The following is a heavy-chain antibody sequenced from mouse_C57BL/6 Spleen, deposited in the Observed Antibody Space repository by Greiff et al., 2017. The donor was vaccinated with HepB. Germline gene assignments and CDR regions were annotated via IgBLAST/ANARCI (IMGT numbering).Heavy chain of an antibody. CDR3: TGSITTGGTCAMDY. CDR2: IRLKSDNYAT. D-gene: IGHD2-4*01. CDR1: GFTFSNYW. Sequence: EVKLMESGGGLVQPGGSMKLSCVASGFTFSNYWMNWVRQSPEKGLEWVAQIRLKSDNYATHYAESVKGRFTISRDDSKSSVYLQMNNLRAEDTGIYYCTGSITTGGTCAMDYWGQGTSVTVSS. J-gene: IGHJ4*01. V-gene: IGHV6-3*01.